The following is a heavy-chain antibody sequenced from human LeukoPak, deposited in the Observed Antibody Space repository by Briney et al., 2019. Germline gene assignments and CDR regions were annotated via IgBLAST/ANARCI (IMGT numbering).Heavy chain of an antibody. CDR2: IYYSGST. J-gene: IGHJ4*02. Sequence: SETLSLTCTVSGGSISSYYWSWIRQPPGKGLEWIGYIYYSGSTNYNPSLKSRVTISVDTSKNQFSLKLSSVTAADTAVYYCARDLGDGYNLIFDYWGQGTLVTVSS. V-gene: IGHV4-59*01. D-gene: IGHD5-24*01. CDR3: ARDLGDGYNLIFDY. CDR1: GGSISSYY.